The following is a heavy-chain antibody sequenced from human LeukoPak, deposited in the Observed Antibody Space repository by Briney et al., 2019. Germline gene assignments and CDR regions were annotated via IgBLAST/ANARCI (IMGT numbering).Heavy chain of an antibody. CDR1: GFIVSSNY. CDR2: IKEDGSDK. J-gene: IGHJ4*02. V-gene: IGHV3-7*03. CDR3: ARRNYFDY. Sequence: GGSLRLSCAVSGFIVSSNYMTWVRQAPGKGLEWVANIKEDGSDKKYVDSVKGRFTISRDNAKNSLYLQMNSLRAEDTAVYYCARRNYFDYWGQGTLATVSS.